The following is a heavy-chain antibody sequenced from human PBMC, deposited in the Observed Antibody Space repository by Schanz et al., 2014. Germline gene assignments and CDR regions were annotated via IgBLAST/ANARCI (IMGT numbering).Heavy chain of an antibody. Sequence: VQVAESGGGLVLPGGSLRLSCAASGFTFSNAWVTWVRQAPGKGLEWVGRIKSKTDGGTADYAAPVKGRFTISRDDSTNTLYLQMNSLKTEDTAVYYCTTGGRRGYSHYFYGMDVWGQGTTVTVSS. CDR3: TTGGRRGYSHYFYGMDV. D-gene: IGHD5-18*01. CDR2: IKSKTDGGTA. J-gene: IGHJ6*02. V-gene: IGHV3-15*01. CDR1: GFTFSNAW.